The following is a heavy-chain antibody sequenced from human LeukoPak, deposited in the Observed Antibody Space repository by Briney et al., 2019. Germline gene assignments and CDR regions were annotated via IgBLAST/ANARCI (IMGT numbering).Heavy chain of an antibody. CDR1: GGSISSYY. V-gene: IGHV4-59*01. Sequence: SETLSLTCTVSGGSISSYYWSWIRQPPGKGLEWIGYIYYSGSTNYNPSLKSRVTISVDTSKNQFSLKLSSVTAADTAVYYCARADGSGSYPFDPWGQGTLVTVSS. J-gene: IGHJ5*02. D-gene: IGHD3-10*01. CDR2: IYYSGST. CDR3: ARADGSGSYPFDP.